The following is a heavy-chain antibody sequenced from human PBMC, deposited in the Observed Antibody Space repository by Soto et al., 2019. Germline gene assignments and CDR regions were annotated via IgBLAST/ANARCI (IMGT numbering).Heavy chain of an antibody. Sequence: SVKACCKAPGYTFTSYAMSWVRQAPGQGLEWMGWISAYNGNTNYAQKLQGRVTMTTDTSTSTAYMELRSLRSDDTAVYYCARGSGYIVATYDYFDYWGQGTLVTVSS. V-gene: IGHV1-18*01. CDR3: ARGSGYIVATYDYFDY. CDR1: GYTFTSYA. CDR2: ISAYNGNT. D-gene: IGHD5-12*01. J-gene: IGHJ4*02.